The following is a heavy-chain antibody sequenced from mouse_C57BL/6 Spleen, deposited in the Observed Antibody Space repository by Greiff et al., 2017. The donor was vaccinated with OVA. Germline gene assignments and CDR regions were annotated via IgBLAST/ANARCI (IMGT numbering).Heavy chain of an antibody. CDR1: GYTFTDYY. D-gene: IGHD1-1*01. V-gene: IGHV1-26*01. Sequence: EVQLQQSGPELVKPGASVKISCKASGYTFTDYYMNWVKQSHGKSLEWIGDINPNNGGTSYNQKFKGKATLTVDKSSSTAYMEHRSLTSEDSAVYYCAREGLRDYGSSYEGYWGQGTTLTVAS. CDR2: INPNNGGT. J-gene: IGHJ2*01. CDR3: AREGLRDYGSSYEGY.